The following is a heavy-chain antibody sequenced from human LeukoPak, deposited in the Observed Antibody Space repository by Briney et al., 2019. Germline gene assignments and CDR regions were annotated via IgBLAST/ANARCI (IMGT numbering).Heavy chain of an antibody. V-gene: IGHV4-39*07. CDR1: GGSISSSSYY. J-gene: IGHJ4*02. Sequence: SETLSLTCTVSGGSISSSSYYWGWIRQPPGKGLEWIGSIYYSGSTYYNPSLKSRVTISVDTSKNQFSLKLSSVTAADTAVYYCARSTIGFLEWLSPGYYFDYWGQGTLVTVSS. CDR3: ARSTIGFLEWLSPGYYFDY. D-gene: IGHD3-3*01. CDR2: IYYSGST.